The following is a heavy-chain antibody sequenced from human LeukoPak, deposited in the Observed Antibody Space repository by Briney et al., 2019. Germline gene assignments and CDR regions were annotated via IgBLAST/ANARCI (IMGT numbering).Heavy chain of an antibody. V-gene: IGHV3-9*01. J-gene: IGHJ6*02. CDR3: AKASSSSTWYYYYGMDV. CDR2: ISWNSNSI. Sequence: GGSLRLSCAASGFSFDDYAMHWVRQAPGKGLEWVSGISWNSNSIGYADSVKGRFTISRDNAKNSLYLQMNSLRAEDTAQYYCAKASSSSTWYYYYGMDVWGQGTTGTVSS. CDR1: GFSFDDYA. D-gene: IGHD6-6*01.